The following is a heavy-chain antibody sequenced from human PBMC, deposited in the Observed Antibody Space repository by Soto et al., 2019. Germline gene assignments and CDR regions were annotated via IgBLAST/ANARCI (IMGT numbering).Heavy chain of an antibody. CDR2: IYHSGST. V-gene: IGHV4-38-2*01. J-gene: IGHJ5*02. D-gene: IGHD3-22*01. CDR1: GYSISSGYY. Sequence: SETLSLTCAVSGYSISSGYYWGWIRQPPGKGLEWIGDIYHSGSTYYNPSLKSRVTTSLDTSKNQFSLKLNSVTAADTAVYYCAKRRGIYDSSGYYNWFDPRGQGTLVTVSS. CDR3: AKRRGIYDSSGYYNWFDP.